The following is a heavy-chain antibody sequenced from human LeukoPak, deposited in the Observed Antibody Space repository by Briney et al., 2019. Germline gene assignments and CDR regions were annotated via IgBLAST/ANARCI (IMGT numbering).Heavy chain of an antibody. CDR2: INHSGST. CDR1: GGSFSGYY. CDR3: ARGPTHYDYVWGSYRLDY. Sequence: SETLSLTCAVYGGSFSGYYWTWIRQPPGKGLEWIGEINHSGSTNYNPSLKSRVTISVDTSKNQFSLKLSSVTAADTAVYFCARGPTHYDYVWGSYRLDYWGQGTLVTVSS. D-gene: IGHD3-16*02. V-gene: IGHV4-34*01. J-gene: IGHJ4*02.